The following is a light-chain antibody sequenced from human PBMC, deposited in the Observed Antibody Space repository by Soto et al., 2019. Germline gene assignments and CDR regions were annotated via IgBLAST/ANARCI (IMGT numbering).Light chain of an antibody. Sequence: IQLTQSPSSLSASVGDRVTITCRAGQGISGSLAWYQQKPGKAPNLLISASSTLQAGVPSRFSGSGSGTDFALTISSLQPEDFATYYCQQIDSYPRTFGQGTKVEI. V-gene: IGKV1-9*01. CDR2: ASS. CDR3: QQIDSYPRT. J-gene: IGKJ1*01. CDR1: QGISGS.